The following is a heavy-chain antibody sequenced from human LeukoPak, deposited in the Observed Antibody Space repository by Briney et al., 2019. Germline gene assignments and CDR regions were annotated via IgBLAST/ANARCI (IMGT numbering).Heavy chain of an antibody. J-gene: IGHJ4*02. D-gene: IGHD1-1*01. CDR1: GFTFSRYA. CDR3: AKSRSGSANWALQIFDN. V-gene: IGHV3-23*01. CDR2: MRGDGGDI. Sequence: GGSLRLSCTGSGFTFSRYAMVWVRQAPDKGLEWVSAMRGDGGDIRYADSVKGRFTISRDNSKNTLYLQMNSLRAEDTAVYFCAKSRSGSANWALQIFDNWGQGTLVTVSS.